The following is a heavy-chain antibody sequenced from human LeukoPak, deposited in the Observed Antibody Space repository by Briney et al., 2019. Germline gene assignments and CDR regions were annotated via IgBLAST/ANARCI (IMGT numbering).Heavy chain of an antibody. V-gene: IGHV3-74*03. Sequence: GGSLRLSCAASGFAFSDYSMNWFRQALGKGRVCVSRIKSDGSRTTYADSVRGRFTISRDNTKNTLYLQMNSLRTEDTAVYYCARSDWFDPWGQGTLVTVSS. CDR3: ARSDWFDP. CDR2: IKSDGSRT. J-gene: IGHJ5*02. CDR1: GFAFSDYS.